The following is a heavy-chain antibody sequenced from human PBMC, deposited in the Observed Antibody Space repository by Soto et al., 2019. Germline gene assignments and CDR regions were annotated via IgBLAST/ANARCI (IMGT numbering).Heavy chain of an antibody. V-gene: IGHV3-53*01. CDR1: GLTVSRTQ. CDR3: ARAREPEYSSSIFFDY. J-gene: IGHJ4*02. Sequence: EVQLVEAGGGLIQPGGSLRLSCAVSGLTVSRTQMSWVRQAPGKGLQWVSVIYSGGSTYYANAVKGRFTISRDISENTVYLALDKLTVDDTAVYYCARAREPEYSSSIFFDYWGRGTLVTVSS. D-gene: IGHD6-6*01. CDR2: IYSGGST.